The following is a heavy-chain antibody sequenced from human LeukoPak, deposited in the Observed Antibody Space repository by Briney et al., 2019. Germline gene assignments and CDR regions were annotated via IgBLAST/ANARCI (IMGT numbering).Heavy chain of an antibody. CDR2: ISSSYNYI. V-gene: IGHV3-21*01. J-gene: IGHJ4*02. CDR3: ARVAKYYYGSETYYFFEH. D-gene: IGHD3-10*01. Sequence: GGSLRLSCAGSGFTFSSYSMNWVRQAPGKGLEWVSSISSSYNYIYYADSVKGRFTISRDNAKNSLYLQMNSLRAEDTAVYYCARVAKYYYGSETYYFFEHWGQGTPVTASS. CDR1: GFTFSSYS.